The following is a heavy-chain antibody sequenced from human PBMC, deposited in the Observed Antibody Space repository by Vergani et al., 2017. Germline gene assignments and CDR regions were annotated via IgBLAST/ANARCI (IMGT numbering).Heavy chain of an antibody. J-gene: IGHJ3*02. Sequence: QVQLQESGPGLVKPSQTLSLTCTVSGGSISSGSYYWSWIRQPAGKGLEWIGRVYTSGSTNYNPSLKSRVSISVDTSKNQFSLKLSSVTAADTAVYYCARGVGPADAIDIWGQGTMVTVSS. CDR1: GGSISSGSYY. CDR3: ARGVGPADAIDI. V-gene: IGHV4-61*02. CDR2: VYTSGST. D-gene: IGHD3/OR15-3a*01.